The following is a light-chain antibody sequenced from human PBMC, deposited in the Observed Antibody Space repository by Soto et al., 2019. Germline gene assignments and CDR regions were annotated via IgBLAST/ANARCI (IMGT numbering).Light chain of an antibody. V-gene: IGLV2-14*01. CDR2: DVS. J-gene: IGLJ2*01. CDR3: QVWDSSSDHVV. CDR1: SSDVGGYNY. Sequence: QSVLTQPASVSGSPGQSITISCTGTSSDVGGYNYVSWYQQHPGKAPKLMIYDVSNRPSGIPERFSGSNSGNTATLTISRVEAGDEADYYCQVWDSSSDHVVFGGGTKLTVL.